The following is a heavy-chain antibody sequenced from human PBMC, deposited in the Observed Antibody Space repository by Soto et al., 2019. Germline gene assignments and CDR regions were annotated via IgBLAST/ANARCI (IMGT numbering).Heavy chain of an antibody. CDR3: ATSPPLPQNYYYYGMDV. V-gene: IGHV1-24*01. J-gene: IGHJ6*02. Sequence: GASVKVSCKVSGYTLTELAMHWVRHAPGKGLEWMGGFDPEDGETIYAQKFQGRVTMTEDTSTDTAYMELSSLRSEDTAVYYCATSPPLPQNYYYYGMDVWGQGTTVTVSS. CDR2: FDPEDGET. CDR1: GYTLTELA.